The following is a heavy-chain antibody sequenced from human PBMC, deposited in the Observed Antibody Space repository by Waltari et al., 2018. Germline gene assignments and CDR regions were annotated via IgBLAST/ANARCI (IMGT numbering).Heavy chain of an antibody. Sequence: QLQLQESGPGLVKPSGTLSLTCTVSGDSISNNFFWSWVRESTGKGLELIGQVHQRGRSNYNPSLERRVTVSMDTSKNQFSLRVTSVTAADTAIYYCASDRGRGLYLDSWGQGTLVTVSP. CDR1: GDSISNNFF. D-gene: IGHD2-15*01. CDR2: VHQRGRS. J-gene: IGHJ4*02. CDR3: ASDRGRGLYLDS. V-gene: IGHV4-4*02.